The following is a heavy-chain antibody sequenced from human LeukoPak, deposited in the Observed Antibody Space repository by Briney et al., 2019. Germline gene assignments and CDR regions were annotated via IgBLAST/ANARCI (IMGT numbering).Heavy chain of an antibody. J-gene: IGHJ3*02. CDR3: ARGQLLPAAMGGAYSSSWKRLGAFDI. CDR2: INPSGGST. V-gene: IGHV1-46*01. CDR1: GYTFTSYG. Sequence: ASVKVSCKASGYTFTSYGISWVRQAPGQGLEWMGIINPSGGSTSYAQKFQGRVTMTRDMSTSTVYMELSSLRSEDTAVYYCARGQLLPAAMGGAYSSSWKRLGAFDIWGQGTMVTVSS. D-gene: IGHD6-13*01.